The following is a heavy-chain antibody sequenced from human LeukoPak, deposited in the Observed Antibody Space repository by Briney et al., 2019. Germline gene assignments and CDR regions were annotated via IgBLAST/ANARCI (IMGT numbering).Heavy chain of an antibody. CDR2: INHSGST. J-gene: IGHJ4*02. CDR3: ARADYYDLFDY. Sequence: SETLSLTCAIYGGSFSGYYWSWIRQPPGKGLEWIGEINHSGSTNYNPSLKSRVTISVDTFKNQFSLKLSSVTAADTAVYYCARADYYDLFDYWGQRTLVTVSS. V-gene: IGHV4-34*01. CDR1: GGSFSGYY. D-gene: IGHD3-3*01.